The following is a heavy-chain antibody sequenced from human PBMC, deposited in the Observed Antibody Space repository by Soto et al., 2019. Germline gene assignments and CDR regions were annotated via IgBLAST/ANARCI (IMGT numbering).Heavy chain of an antibody. Sequence: PSETLSLTCTVSGGSISSSSYYWGWIRQPPGKGLEWIGSIYYSGSTYYNPSLKSRVTISVDTSKNQFSLKLSSVTAADTAVYYCARATYGSGKYFDYWGQGTLVTVSS. CDR2: IYYSGST. D-gene: IGHD3-10*01. CDR1: GGSISSSSYY. J-gene: IGHJ4*02. V-gene: IGHV4-39*01. CDR3: ARATYGSGKYFDY.